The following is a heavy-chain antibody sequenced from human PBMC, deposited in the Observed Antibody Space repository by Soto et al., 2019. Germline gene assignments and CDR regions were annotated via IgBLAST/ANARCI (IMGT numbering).Heavy chain of an antibody. Sequence: GESLKISCKGSGYSFTIYWIGWVRQMPWKGLEWMGIIYPGDSDTRYSPSFQGQVTISADKSISTAYLQWSSLKASDTAMYYCARLSLSTSSSSYYYGMDVWGQGTTVTVSS. CDR2: IYPGDSDT. J-gene: IGHJ6*02. CDR3: ARLSLSTSSSSYYYGMDV. CDR1: GYSFTIYW. D-gene: IGHD6-6*01. V-gene: IGHV5-51*01.